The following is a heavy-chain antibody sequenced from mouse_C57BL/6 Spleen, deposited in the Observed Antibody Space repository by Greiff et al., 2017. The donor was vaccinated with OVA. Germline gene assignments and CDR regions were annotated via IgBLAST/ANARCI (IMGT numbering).Heavy chain of an antibody. CDR3: TRGRHYYAMDY. CDR1: GYTFTDYE. V-gene: IGHV1-15*01. CDR2: IDPETGGT. Sequence: QVQLKQSGAELVRPGASVTLSCKASGYTFTDYEMHWVKQTPVHGLEWIGAIDPETGGTAYNQKFKGKAILTADKSSSTAYMELRSLTSEDSAVYYCTRGRHYYAMDYWGQGTSVTVSS. J-gene: IGHJ4*01.